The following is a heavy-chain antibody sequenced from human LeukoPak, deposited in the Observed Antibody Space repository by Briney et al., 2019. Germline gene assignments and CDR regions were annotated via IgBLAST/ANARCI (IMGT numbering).Heavy chain of an antibody. D-gene: IGHD3-3*01. Sequence: GSLRLSCAASGFTFSSYAMSWVRQAPGKGLEWVSAISGSGGSTYYADSVKGRFTISRDNSKNTLYLQMNSLRAEDTAVYYCAIDFWSGSGAFDIWGQGTMVTVSS. V-gene: IGHV3-23*01. CDR2: ISGSGGST. CDR1: GFTFSSYA. CDR3: AIDFWSGSGAFDI. J-gene: IGHJ3*02.